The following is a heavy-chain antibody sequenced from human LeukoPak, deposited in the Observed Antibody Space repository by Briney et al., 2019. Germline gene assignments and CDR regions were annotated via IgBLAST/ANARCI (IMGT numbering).Heavy chain of an antibody. Sequence: SETLSLTRTVSGGSISSGDYYWSWIRQPPGKGLEWIGYIYYSGSTYYNPSLKSRVTISVDTSKNQFSLKLSSVTAADTAVYYCARTYYDFWSGYRNEYFQHWGQGTLVTVSS. V-gene: IGHV4-30-4*01. J-gene: IGHJ1*01. CDR3: ARTYYDFWSGYRNEYFQH. CDR1: GGSISSGDYY. D-gene: IGHD3-3*01. CDR2: IYYSGST.